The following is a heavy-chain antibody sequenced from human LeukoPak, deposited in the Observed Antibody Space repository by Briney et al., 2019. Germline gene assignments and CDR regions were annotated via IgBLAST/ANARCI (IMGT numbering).Heavy chain of an antibody. CDR3: ARCRTTVTAMPGY. V-gene: IGHV3-21*04. J-gene: IGHJ4*02. CDR1: GFTFSSYG. Sequence: PGRSLRLSCAASGFTFSSYGMHWVRQAPGKGLEWVSSISGSGNRTYYADSVKGRFTISRDNAKNSLYLQMNSLRAEDTAVYYCARCRTTVTAMPGYWGQGTLVTVSS. CDR2: ISGSGNRT. D-gene: IGHD4-17*01.